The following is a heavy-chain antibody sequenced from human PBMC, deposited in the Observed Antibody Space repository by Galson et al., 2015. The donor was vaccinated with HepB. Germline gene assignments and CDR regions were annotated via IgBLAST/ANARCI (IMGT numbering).Heavy chain of an antibody. D-gene: IGHD6-6*01. CDR3: ARHAALPARPLFDS. V-gene: IGHV4-4*02. CDR1: GDSISSSNW. J-gene: IGHJ4*02. CDR2: IYHSGGT. Sequence: TLSLTCAVSGDSISSSNWWSWVRQSPGKGLEWMGGIYHSGGTNYNPSLKSRLTMSVDKSKSQFSLKLTSVTAADTAVYYCARHAALPARPLFDSWGPGTLVTVSS.